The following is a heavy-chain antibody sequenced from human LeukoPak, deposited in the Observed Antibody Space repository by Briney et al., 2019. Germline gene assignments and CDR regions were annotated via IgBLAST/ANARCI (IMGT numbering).Heavy chain of an antibody. D-gene: IGHD6-13*01. J-gene: IGHJ4*02. CDR2: ISSSSSTI. CDR1: GFTFSSYS. V-gene: IGHV3-48*02. Sequence: GGSLRFSGAASGFTFSSYSMNWVRQAPGKGLEWVSYISSSSSTIFYADSVKGRFTISRDNAKNSLYLQMNSLKDEDTAVYYCARDSSWAFDYWGQGTLVTVSS. CDR3: ARDSSWAFDY.